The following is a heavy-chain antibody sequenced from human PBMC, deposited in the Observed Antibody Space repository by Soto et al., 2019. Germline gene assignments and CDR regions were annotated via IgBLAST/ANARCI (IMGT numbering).Heavy chain of an antibody. D-gene: IGHD3-10*01. CDR3: AKDLFSMVRGASYYSYCMDV. CDR2: IRSKPYDGTT. Sequence: GGSLRLSCTASGFTFGDYAMSWFRQAPGKGLEWVGFIRSKPYDGTTEYAASAKGRFTISRDDSKSIAYLQMNSLKTEDTAVYYCAKDLFSMVRGASYYSYCMDVWGQGTTVTVSS. J-gene: IGHJ6*02. V-gene: IGHV3-49*03. CDR1: GFTFGDYA.